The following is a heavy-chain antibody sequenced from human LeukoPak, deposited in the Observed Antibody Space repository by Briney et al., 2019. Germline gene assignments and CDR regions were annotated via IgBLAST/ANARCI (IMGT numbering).Heavy chain of an antibody. J-gene: IGHJ4*02. CDR2: IYHSGSSGST. D-gene: IGHD6-19*01. Sequence: SETLSLTCTVSGGSISSGAYYWSWIRQPPGKGLKWIGYIYHSGSSGSTYYNPSLKSRVTISLDRSKNQFSLKLTSVTAADTAVYYCARAGGAVAGTIFDYWGQGTLVTVSS. V-gene: IGHV4-30-2*01. CDR3: ARAGGAVAGTIFDY. CDR1: GGSISSGAYY.